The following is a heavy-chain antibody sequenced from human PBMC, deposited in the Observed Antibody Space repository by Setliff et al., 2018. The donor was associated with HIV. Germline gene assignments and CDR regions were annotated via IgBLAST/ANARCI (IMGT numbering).Heavy chain of an antibody. CDR2: IYYSGST. D-gene: IGHD1-1*01. J-gene: IGHJ4*02. V-gene: IGHV4-39*07. CDR3: ARNSQKGIQPLLLAS. CDR1: GGSISSSSYY. Sequence: SETLSLTCTVSGGSISSSSYYWGWIRQPPGKGLEWIGNIYYSGSTYYNPSLKSRVTISVDTSKNQFSLMLDSVTAADTAVYYCARNSQKGIQPLLLASWGPGTLVTVSS.